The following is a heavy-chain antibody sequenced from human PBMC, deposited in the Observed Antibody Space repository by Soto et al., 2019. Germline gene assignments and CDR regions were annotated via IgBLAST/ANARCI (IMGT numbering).Heavy chain of an antibody. V-gene: IGHV3-74*01. Sequence: EVQLVESGGGLVQPVGSLRLSCAAFGFTFTNYWMHWARPAPGRGLVWVSRISSDGSSRFYADSVKGRFTISRDNAENTVYLQMNSLRAEDTAVYYGARGVRNYYGMAVWGQGTTVTVSS. CDR2: ISSDGSSR. J-gene: IGHJ6*02. CDR1: GFTFTNYW. CDR3: ARGVRNYYGMAV.